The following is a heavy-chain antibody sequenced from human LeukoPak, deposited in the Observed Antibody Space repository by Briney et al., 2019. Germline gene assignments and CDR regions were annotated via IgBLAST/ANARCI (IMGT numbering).Heavy chain of an antibody. CDR3: ARRGDGGRSFDY. V-gene: IGHV3-53*01. CDR1: GVTLSSYA. CDR2: IYGGGNT. Sequence: GGSLRLSCAASGVTLSSYAMSWARQAPGKGLEWVSLIYGGGNTYYADSVKGRFTISRDNSKNTLYLQMNSLRAEDTAVYYCARRGDGGRSFDYWGQGTLVTVSS. J-gene: IGHJ4*02. D-gene: IGHD4-23*01.